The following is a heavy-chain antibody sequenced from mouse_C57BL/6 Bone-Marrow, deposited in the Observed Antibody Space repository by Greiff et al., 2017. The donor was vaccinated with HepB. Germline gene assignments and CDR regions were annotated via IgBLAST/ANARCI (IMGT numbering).Heavy chain of an antibody. V-gene: IGHV14-4*01. CDR1: GFNIKDDY. CDR2: IDPENGDT. CDR3: TAICCYGSSAS. D-gene: IGHD1-1*01. J-gene: IGHJ4*01. Sequence: VQLQQSGAELVRPWASVKLTCTASGFNIKDDYMHWVKQRPEQGLEWIGWIDPENGDTEYASKFQGKATITADTSSNTAYLQISSLTSEDTAFYYCTAICCYGSSASWGQGTSVTVSS.